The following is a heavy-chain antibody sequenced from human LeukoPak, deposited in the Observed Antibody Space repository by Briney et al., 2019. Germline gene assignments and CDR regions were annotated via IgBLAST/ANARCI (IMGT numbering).Heavy chain of an antibody. J-gene: IGHJ3*02. V-gene: IGHV3-74*01. Sequence: GGSLRLSCAASGFTFSSYAMHWVRQAPGKGLLWVSRINDDGSSISYADSVKGRLTISRDNAKNTLYLQMNSLRAEDTAVYYCARGGNYLLDAFDIWGQGTMVTVSS. CDR3: ARGGNYLLDAFDI. D-gene: IGHD1-26*01. CDR2: INDDGSSI. CDR1: GFTFSSYA.